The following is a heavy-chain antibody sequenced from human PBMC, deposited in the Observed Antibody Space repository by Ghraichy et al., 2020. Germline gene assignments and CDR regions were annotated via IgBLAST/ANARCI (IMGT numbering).Heavy chain of an antibody. CDR2: ISSNGGRT. J-gene: IGHJ3*02. Sequence: GGSLRLSCSASGFTFSNYAMHWVRQAPGKGLEYVSGISSNGGRTNYPDSVKGRFTISRDNSKNTLHLQMSSLRAEDTAVYYCVRKSDRSPAGWAFDIWGQGTKVTVSS. V-gene: IGHV3-64D*06. CDR3: VRKSDRSPAGWAFDI. CDR1: GFTFSNYA. D-gene: IGHD3-22*01.